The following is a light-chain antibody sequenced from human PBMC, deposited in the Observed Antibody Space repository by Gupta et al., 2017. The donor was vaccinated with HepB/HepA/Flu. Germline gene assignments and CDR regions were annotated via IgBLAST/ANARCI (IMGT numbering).Light chain of an antibody. Sequence: SYELTQSPSVSVSPGQTARITCSGDALPKQYAYWYQQKPGQAPVLVIYKDSERPSGIPERFCGSSSGTTDTLTISGVQAEDEADYYCQSADSSGTYVVFGGGTKLTVL. CDR3: QSADSSGTYVV. CDR1: ALPKQY. J-gene: IGLJ2*01. V-gene: IGLV3-25*03. CDR2: KDS.